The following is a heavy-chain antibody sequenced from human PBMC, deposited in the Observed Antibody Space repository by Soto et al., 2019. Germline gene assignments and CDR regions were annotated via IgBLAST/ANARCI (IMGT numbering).Heavy chain of an antibody. D-gene: IGHD6-13*01. CDR1: SGSISSSNW. J-gene: IGHJ5*02. Sequence: QVQLQESGPGLVKPSGTLSLTCAVSSGSISSSNWWSWVRQPPGKGLEWIGEIYHSGSTNYNPSLKSRVTISVDKSKNQFSLKLSSVTAADTAVYYCARDARPAAARTPSLMLDPWGQGTLVTVSS. V-gene: IGHV4-4*02. CDR3: ARDARPAAARTPSLMLDP. CDR2: IYHSGST.